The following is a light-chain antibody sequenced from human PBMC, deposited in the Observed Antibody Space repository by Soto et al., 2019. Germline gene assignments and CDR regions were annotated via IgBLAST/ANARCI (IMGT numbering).Light chain of an antibody. CDR1: QSVSSY. J-gene: IGKJ4*01. CDR2: DAS. CDR3: QQRSNGLT. V-gene: IGKV3-11*01. Sequence: EIVLTQSPATLSLSPGERATLSCRASQSVSSYLAWYQQKSGQAPRLLIYDASNRATGIPARFSGSGSGTDFPLPISSLEPEDFAVYYCQQRSNGLTFGGGTKVEIK.